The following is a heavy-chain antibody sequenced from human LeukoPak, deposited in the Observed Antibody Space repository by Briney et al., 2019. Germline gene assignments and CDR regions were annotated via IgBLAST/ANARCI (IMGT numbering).Heavy chain of an antibody. D-gene: IGHD2-2*01. CDR3: ARGDIVVVPAATTDVGYYFDY. CDR2: IYYSGST. Sequence: SETLSLTCTVSGGSFNTHYWNWIRQPPGKGLEWIGYIYYSGSTNYNPSLKSRVTISVDTSKNQFSLKLSSVTAADTAVYYCARGDIVVVPAATTDVGYYFDYWGQGTLVTVSS. V-gene: IGHV4-59*11. CDR1: GGSFNTHY. J-gene: IGHJ4*02.